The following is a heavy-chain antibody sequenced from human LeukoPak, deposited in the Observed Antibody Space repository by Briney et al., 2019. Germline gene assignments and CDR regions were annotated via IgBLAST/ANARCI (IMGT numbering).Heavy chain of an antibody. J-gene: IGHJ5*02. CDR2: INQSGST. V-gene: IGHV4-34*01. CDR3: ARGRLKFLGYCSSTSCYIAFDP. Sequence: PSETLSLTCAVYGGSFSGYYWSGIRQPPGEGLEWMGEINQSGSTNYNPSLKSRVTISVDTSKNQFSLKLSSVTAADTAVYYCARGRLKFLGYCSSTSCYIAFDPWGQGTLVTVSS. CDR1: GGSFSGYY. D-gene: IGHD2-2*02.